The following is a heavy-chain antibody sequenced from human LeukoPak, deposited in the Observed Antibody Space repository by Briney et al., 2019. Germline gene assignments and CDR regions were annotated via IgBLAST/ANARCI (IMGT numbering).Heavy chain of an antibody. CDR1: GYTFTSYG. CDR3: ARDPDCSSTSCYGFDY. CDR2: ISAYNGNT. J-gene: IGHJ4*02. V-gene: IGHV1-18*01. Sequence: ASVKVSCKASGYTFTSYGISWVRQAPGQGLEWMGWISAYNGNTNYAQKLQGRVTMTTDTSTSTAHMELRSLRSDDTAVYYCARDPDCSSTSCYGFDYWGQGTLVTVSS. D-gene: IGHD2-2*01.